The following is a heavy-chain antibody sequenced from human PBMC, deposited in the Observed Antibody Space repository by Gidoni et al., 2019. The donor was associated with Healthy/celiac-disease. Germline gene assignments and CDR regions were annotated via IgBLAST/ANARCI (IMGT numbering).Heavy chain of an antibody. J-gene: IGHJ2*01. D-gene: IGHD4-17*01. V-gene: IGHV4-59*08. CDR1: GGSISSCY. CDR2: IYYSGST. Sequence: QVQLQESGPGLVKPSETLSLTCTVSGGSISSCYWSWIRQPPGKGLEWIGHIYYSGSTNYNPSLKSRVTISVDTSKNQFSLKLSSVTAADTAVYYCARHEEGLTTVTFYWYFDLWGRGTLVTVSS. CDR3: ARHEEGLTTVTFYWYFDL.